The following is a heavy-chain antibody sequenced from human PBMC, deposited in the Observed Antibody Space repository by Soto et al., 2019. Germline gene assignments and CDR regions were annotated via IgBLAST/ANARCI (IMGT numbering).Heavy chain of an antibody. D-gene: IGHD2-15*01. V-gene: IGHV3-23*01. Sequence: GGSLRLSCAASGFTFSSYAMSWVRQAPGKGLEWVSAISGSGGSTYYADSVKGRFAISRDNSKNTLYLQMNSLRAEDTAVYYCASERIVVVVAAPGDYWGQGTLVTVSS. J-gene: IGHJ4*02. CDR1: GFTFSSYA. CDR2: ISGSGGST. CDR3: ASERIVVVVAAPGDY.